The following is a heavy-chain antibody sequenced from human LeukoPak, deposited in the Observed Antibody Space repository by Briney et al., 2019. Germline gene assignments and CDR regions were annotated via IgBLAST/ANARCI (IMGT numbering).Heavy chain of an antibody. Sequence: GGSLRLSCAASGFTFSTYAMHWVRQAPGKGLEWVAIISYGGSKTDYADSVKGRFTISRDNAKNSLYLQMNSLRAEDTAVYYCAKSRSRNGITFGGVENRFDPWGQGTLVTVSS. CDR3: AKSRSRNGITFGGVENRFDP. D-gene: IGHD3-16*01. V-gene: IGHV3-30*01. CDR2: ISYGGSKT. J-gene: IGHJ5*02. CDR1: GFTFSTYA.